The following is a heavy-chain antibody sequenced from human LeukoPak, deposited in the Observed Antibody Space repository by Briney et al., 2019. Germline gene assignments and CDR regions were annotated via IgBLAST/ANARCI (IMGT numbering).Heavy chain of an antibody. J-gene: IGHJ6*02. CDR1: GGSISSSSYY. CDR2: IYYSGST. V-gene: IGHV4-39*01. CDR3: ARCMIVVPAASYYYYYGMDV. D-gene: IGHD2-2*01. Sequence: SETLSLTCTVSGGSISSSSYYWGWIRQPPGKGLEWIGSIYYSGSTYYNPSLKSRVTISVYTSKNQFSLKLSSVTAADTAVYYCARCMIVVPAASYYYYYGMDVWGQGTTVTVSS.